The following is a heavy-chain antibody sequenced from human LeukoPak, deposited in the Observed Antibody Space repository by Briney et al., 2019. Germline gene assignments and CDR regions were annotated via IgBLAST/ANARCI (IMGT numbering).Heavy chain of an antibody. CDR2: INPNSGGT. J-gene: IGHJ4*02. Sequence: ASVKVSCKASGYTFTGYYMHWVRQAPGQGLEWMGWINPNSGGTNYAQKFQGRVTMTRDTSISTAYMELSRLRSDDTAVYYCARDRTVIYCSGGSCHDSKPDYWGQGTLVTVSS. CDR1: GYTFTGYY. D-gene: IGHD2-15*01. V-gene: IGHV1-2*02. CDR3: ARDRTVIYCSGGSCHDSKPDY.